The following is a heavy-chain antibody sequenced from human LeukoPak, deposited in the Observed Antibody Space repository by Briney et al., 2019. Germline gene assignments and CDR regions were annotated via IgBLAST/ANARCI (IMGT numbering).Heavy chain of an antibody. CDR2: INHSGST. Sequence: SETLSLTCAVYGGSFSGYYWSWIRQPPGKGLEWIGEINHSGSTNYNPSLKSRVTISVDTSKNQFSLQLNSVTPEDTAVYYCARGGSYLSAFDIWGQGTMVTVSS. J-gene: IGHJ3*02. D-gene: IGHD3-10*01. CDR3: ARGGSYLSAFDI. V-gene: IGHV4-34*01. CDR1: GGSFSGYY.